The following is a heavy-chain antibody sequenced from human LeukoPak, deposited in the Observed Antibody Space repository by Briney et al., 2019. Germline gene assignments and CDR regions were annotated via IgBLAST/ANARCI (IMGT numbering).Heavy chain of an antibody. J-gene: IGHJ4*02. V-gene: IGHV4-59*03. Sequence: SETLSLTCTISGASISDYCWSWIRQSPGKGLEWIGYIYSSGSTNYNPSLNSRVTISIDTSKNQFSLKLTSVTAADTAVYYCASTLITFAGLMTFYFDSWGQGTLVTVSS. CDR1: GASISDYC. CDR3: ASTLITFAGLMTFYFDS. D-gene: IGHD3-16*01. CDR2: IYSSGST.